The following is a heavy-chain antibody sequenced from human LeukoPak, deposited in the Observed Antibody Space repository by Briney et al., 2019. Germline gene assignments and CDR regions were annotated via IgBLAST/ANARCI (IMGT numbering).Heavy chain of an antibody. Sequence: GGSLRLSCAASGFTFSSYWMSWVRQAPGKGLEWVANIKQDGSEKYYVDSVKGRFTISRDNAKNALYLQMNSLRAEDTAVYYCARPGYCSGDTCYVAFDIWGQGTMVTVSS. D-gene: IGHD2-15*01. CDR3: ARPGYCSGDTCYVAFDI. J-gene: IGHJ3*02. CDR1: GFTFSSYW. V-gene: IGHV3-7*01. CDR2: IKQDGSEK.